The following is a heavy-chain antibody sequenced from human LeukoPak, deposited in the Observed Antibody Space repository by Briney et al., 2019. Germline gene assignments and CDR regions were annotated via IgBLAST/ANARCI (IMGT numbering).Heavy chain of an antibody. J-gene: IGHJ4*02. D-gene: IGHD3-9*01. CDR3: AMTDRYAGRPFDY. CDR1: GYSLIEVA. CDR2: FDPEDGEDGET. Sequence: ASVKVSCKVSGYSLIEVAMHWVRQAPGKGLEWVGSFDPEDGEDGETHYAQKFQCRVTMTEDASTDTAYMELTSLSSEDTALYYCAMTDRYAGRPFDYWGQGTLVTVS. V-gene: IGHV1-24*01.